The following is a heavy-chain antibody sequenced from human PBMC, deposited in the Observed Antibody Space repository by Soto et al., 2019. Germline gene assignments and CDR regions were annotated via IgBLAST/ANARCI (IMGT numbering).Heavy chain of an antibody. Sequence: GSLRLSCSSSVFTVISYAMSWFRQAPGNGLEWVSAISCSGGSTYYADSVKGRFTISRDNSKNTLYLQMNSLRAEDTAVYYCAKGFLGWEPTFDYWGQGTLVTVSS. J-gene: IGHJ4*02. CDR2: ISCSGGST. D-gene: IGHD1-1*01. CDR3: AKGFLGWEPTFDY. CDR1: VFTVISYA. V-gene: IGHV3-23*01.